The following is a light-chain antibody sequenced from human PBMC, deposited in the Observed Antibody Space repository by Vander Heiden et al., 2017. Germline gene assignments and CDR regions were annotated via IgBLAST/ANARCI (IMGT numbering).Light chain of an antibody. CDR3: QQDDSTPRT. J-gene: IGKJ1*01. CDR1: QSVLYSSDNKNY. V-gene: IGKV4-1*01. Sequence: DIVMTQSPDSLAVSLGERATINCKSSQSVLYSSDNKNYLAWYKQKPGQPPKLLIYWASTRESGVPDRFSGSGSGTDFNLTISSLQAEDVAVYYCQQDDSTPRTFGQGTKVEIK. CDR2: WAS.